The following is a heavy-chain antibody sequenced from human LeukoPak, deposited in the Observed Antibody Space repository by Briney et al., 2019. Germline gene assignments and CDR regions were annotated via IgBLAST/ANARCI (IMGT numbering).Heavy chain of an antibody. V-gene: IGHV3-9*01. CDR3: ASDIDYYGSGSLDY. Sequence: PGGSLRLSCAASGFTFGDHAMHWVRQAPGKGLEWVSGISWNSGSIDYADSVKGRFTISRDNAKNSLYLQMNFLRAEDTAVYYCASDIDYYGSGSLDYWGQGTLVTVSS. CDR1: GFTFGDHA. D-gene: IGHD3-10*01. J-gene: IGHJ4*02. CDR2: ISWNSGSI.